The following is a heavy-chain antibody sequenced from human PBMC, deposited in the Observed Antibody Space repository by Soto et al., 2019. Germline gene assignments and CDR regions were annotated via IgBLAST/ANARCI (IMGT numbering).Heavy chain of an antibody. CDR2: IIPIFGTA. V-gene: IGHV1-69*12. CDR1: GGTFSSYA. CDR3: ARGLGYCSGCSCSRGVG. J-gene: IGHJ4*02. D-gene: IGHD2-15*01. Sequence: QVQLVQSGAEVKKPGSSVKVSCKASGGTFSSYAISWVRQAPGQGLEWMGGIIPIFGTANYAQKFQGRVTITADEVTSTAYMELRSLSSEDTAVYYCARGLGYCSGCSCSRGVGWGQGTLVTVSS.